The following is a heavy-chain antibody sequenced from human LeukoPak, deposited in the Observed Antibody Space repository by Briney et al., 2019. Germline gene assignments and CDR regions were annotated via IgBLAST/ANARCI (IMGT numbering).Heavy chain of an antibody. J-gene: IGHJ4*02. CDR3: AKALRLAMAS. CDR2: ISYDGSNK. CDR1: GFTFSSYG. Sequence: GGSLRLPCAASGFTFSSYGMHWVRQAPGKGLEWVAVISYDGSNKYYADSVKGRFTISRDNSKNTLYLQMNSLRAEDTAVYYCAKALRLAMASWGQGTLVTVSS. D-gene: IGHD5-18*01. V-gene: IGHV3-30*18.